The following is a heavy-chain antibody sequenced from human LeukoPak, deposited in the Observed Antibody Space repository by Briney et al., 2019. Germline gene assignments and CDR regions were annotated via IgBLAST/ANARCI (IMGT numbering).Heavy chain of an antibody. V-gene: IGHV4-39*07. CDR2: IYYSGST. CDR3: ARARGYTGYELDY. D-gene: IGHD5-12*01. J-gene: IGHJ4*02. Sequence: SETLSLTCTVSGGSISSSSYYWGWIRQPPGKGLEWIGSIYYSGSTYYNPSLKSRVTLSVDTSKNQFSLKLSSVTAADTAVYYCARARGYTGYELDYWGRGTLVTVSS. CDR1: GGSISSSSYY.